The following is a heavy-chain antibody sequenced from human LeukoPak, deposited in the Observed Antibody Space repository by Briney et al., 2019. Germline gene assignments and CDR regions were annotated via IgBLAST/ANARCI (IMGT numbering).Heavy chain of an antibody. CDR2: IYPGDSDT. CDR3: ARTPGYRSGWHFDY. V-gene: IGHV5-51*01. D-gene: IGHD6-19*01. Sequence: GESLKISCKGSGYSSTGYWIGWVRQIPGKGLGWMGIIYPGDSDTRYSPSFQGQVTISADKSISTAYLQWSSLKASDTAMYYCARTPGYRSGWHFDYWGQGTLVTVSS. CDR1: GYSSTGYW. J-gene: IGHJ4*02.